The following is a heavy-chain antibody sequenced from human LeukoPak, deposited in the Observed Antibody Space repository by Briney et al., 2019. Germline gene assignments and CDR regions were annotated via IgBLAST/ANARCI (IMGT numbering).Heavy chain of an antibody. Sequence: SETLSLTCTVSGGSISSSSYYWGWIRQPPGKGLEWIGSIYYSGSTYYNPSLKSRVTISVDTSKNQFSLKLSSVTAADTAVYYCARTTTSCYFGYWGQGTLVTVSS. CDR3: ARTTTSCYFGY. CDR1: GGSISSSSYY. CDR2: IYYSGST. V-gene: IGHV4-39*01. D-gene: IGHD2-2*01. J-gene: IGHJ4*02.